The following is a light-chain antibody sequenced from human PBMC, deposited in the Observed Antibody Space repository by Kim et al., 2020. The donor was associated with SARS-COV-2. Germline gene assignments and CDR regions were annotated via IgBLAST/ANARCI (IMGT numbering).Light chain of an antibody. Sequence: SASIGDRVTITCRARQGISNYLAWFQQKPGKVPQRLIYAASSLQSGVPSRFSGSGSGTEFTLTISSLQPEDVAMYYCLQHNSYPYTFGQGTKLEI. CDR2: AAS. J-gene: IGKJ2*01. V-gene: IGKV1-17*03. CDR3: LQHNSYPYT. CDR1: QGISNY.